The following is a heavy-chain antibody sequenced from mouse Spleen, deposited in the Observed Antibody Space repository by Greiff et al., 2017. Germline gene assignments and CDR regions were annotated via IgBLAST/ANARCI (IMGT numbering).Heavy chain of an antibody. Sequence: EVHLVESGGGLVKPGGSLKLSCAASGFTFSDYGMAWVRQAPGKGPEWVAFISNLAYSIYYADTVTGRFTISRENAKNTLYLEMSSLRSEDTAMYYCARLDGYDGNYFDYWGQGTTLTVSS. D-gene: IGHD2-2*01. V-gene: IGHV5-15*01. CDR3: ARLDGYDGNYFDY. J-gene: IGHJ2*01. CDR1: GFTFSDYG. CDR2: ISNLAYSI.